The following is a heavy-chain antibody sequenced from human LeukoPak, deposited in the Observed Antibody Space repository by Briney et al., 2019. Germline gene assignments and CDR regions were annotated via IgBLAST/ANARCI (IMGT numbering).Heavy chain of an antibody. CDR2: IYTSGST. V-gene: IGHV4-4*07. CDR1: GGSISSYY. J-gene: IGHJ4*02. D-gene: IGHD2-8*02. CDR3: ARGGYCTGGVCYLDY. Sequence: PSETLSLTCTVSGGSISSYYWSWIRQPAGKGLEWIGRIYTSGSTNYNPSLKSRVTMSVDTSKNQFSPKLSSVTAADTAVYYCARGGYCTGGVCYLDYWGQGTLVTVSS.